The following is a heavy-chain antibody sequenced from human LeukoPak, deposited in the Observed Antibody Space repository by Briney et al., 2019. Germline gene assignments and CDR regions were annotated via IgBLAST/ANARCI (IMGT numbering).Heavy chain of an antibody. CDR1: GFTFDNYA. CDR2: ISWSSGSL. D-gene: IGHD7-27*01. J-gene: IGHJ4*02. V-gene: IGHV3-9*01. Sequence: GGSLRLSCEASGFTFDNYAMHWVRQAPGKGLEWVSGISWSSGSLGYADSVKGRFTISRDNAKNSLYLQMNSLRVDDTAVYYCAREEPGDLGQAFHYWGQGTLVTVSS. CDR3: AREEPGDLGQAFHY.